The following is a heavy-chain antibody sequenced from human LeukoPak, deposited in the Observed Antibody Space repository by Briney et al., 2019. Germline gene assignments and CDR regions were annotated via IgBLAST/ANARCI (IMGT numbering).Heavy chain of an antibody. CDR2: IWYDGSNK. Sequence: GGSLRLSCAASGFILSSYGMHWVRQAPGKGLEWVAVIWYDGSNKYYADSVKGRFTISRDNSKNTLYLQMSSLRAEDTAVYYCARDLGGYYYDSHRWGQGTLVTVSS. J-gene: IGHJ4*02. D-gene: IGHD3-22*01. V-gene: IGHV3-33*01. CDR1: GFILSSYG. CDR3: ARDLGGYYYDSHR.